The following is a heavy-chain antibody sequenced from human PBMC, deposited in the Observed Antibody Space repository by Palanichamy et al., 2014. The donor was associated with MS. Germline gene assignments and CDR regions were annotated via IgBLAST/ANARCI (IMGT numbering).Heavy chain of an antibody. V-gene: IGHV1-69*06. CDR3: ARGGIGEEAYFDF. Sequence: QVHLVQSGAEVNKPGSSVKVSCKTSGASFSRYAFSWVRQAPGQGLEWVGGIIPIFGTTNYAQKFQGRLTISADMSTNTSYMELSSLRSDDTAVYYCARGGIGEEAYFDFWGQGTLVTVSS. J-gene: IGHJ4*02. CDR1: GASFSRYA. D-gene: IGHD3-10*01. CDR2: IIPIFGTT.